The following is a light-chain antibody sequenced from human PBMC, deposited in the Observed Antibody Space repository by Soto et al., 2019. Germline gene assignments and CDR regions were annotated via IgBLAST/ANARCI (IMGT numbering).Light chain of an antibody. CDR3: QQYGSLSWT. CDR2: DAS. CDR1: QSVSTY. J-gene: IGKJ1*01. Sequence: EIVLTQSPATLSLSPGERATLSCRASQSVSTYLAWYQQRPGQAPRLLIYDASYRATDIPPRFSGSGSGTDFTLTISRLEPEDFAVYYCQQYGSLSWTFGQGTKVDIK. V-gene: IGKV3-11*01.